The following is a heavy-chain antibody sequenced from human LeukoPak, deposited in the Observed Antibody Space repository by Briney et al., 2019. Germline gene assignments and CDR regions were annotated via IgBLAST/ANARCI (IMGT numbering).Heavy chain of an antibody. CDR2: IYPRDGST. V-gene: IGHV1-46*01. Sequence: ASVKVSCKASGYTFTSNYIHWVRQAPGQGLGWMGMIYPRDGSTSYAQKFQGRVTVTRDTSTSTVHMELSGLRSEDTAVYYCARDQEGFDYWGQGTLVTVSS. CDR1: GYTFTSNY. J-gene: IGHJ4*02. CDR3: ARDQEGFDY.